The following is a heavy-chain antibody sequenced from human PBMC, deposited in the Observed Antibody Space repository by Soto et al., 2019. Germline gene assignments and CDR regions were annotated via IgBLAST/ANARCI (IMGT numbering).Heavy chain of an antibody. Sequence: SETLSLTCTVSGDSISSSNYYWGWIRQPPGKGLEWIANIYYSGITYCNPSLKSRVAISVDTSKNQFSLKLSSVSAADTAIYYCARSNSGYYKWFNPWGQETLVTVSS. D-gene: IGHD3-22*01. J-gene: IGHJ5*02. V-gene: IGHV4-39*01. CDR1: GDSISSSNYY. CDR2: IYYSGIT. CDR3: ARSNSGYYKWFNP.